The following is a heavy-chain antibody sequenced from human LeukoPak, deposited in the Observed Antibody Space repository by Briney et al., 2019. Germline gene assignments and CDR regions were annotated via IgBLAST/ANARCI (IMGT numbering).Heavy chain of an antibody. V-gene: IGHV5-51*01. CDR2: IYPGDSAT. D-gene: IGHD5-18*01. CDR1: GYSFTKYW. J-gene: IGHJ6*02. Sequence: GESLQISCKGSGYSFTKYWTAWVRQMPGKGLEWMGIIYPGDSATRYSPSFQGQVTISVDKSISTAYLQWSSLKASDTAMYYCAIHDTSKGMDVWGQGTTVTVS. CDR3: AIHDTSKGMDV.